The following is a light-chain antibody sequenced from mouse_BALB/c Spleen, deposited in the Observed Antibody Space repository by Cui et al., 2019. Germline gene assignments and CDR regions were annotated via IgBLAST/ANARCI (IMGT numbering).Light chain of an antibody. V-gene: IGKV4-80*01. J-gene: IGKJ1*01. CDR2: SAS. Sequence: QIVLTQSPAIMSASQGEEITLTCSASSSVSYMHWYQQKSGTSPKLLIYSASHLASGVPSRFSGSGSGTFYSLTISSVEAEDAADYYCHQWSSYPWTFGGGTKLEIK. CDR1: SSVSY. CDR3: HQWSSYPWT.